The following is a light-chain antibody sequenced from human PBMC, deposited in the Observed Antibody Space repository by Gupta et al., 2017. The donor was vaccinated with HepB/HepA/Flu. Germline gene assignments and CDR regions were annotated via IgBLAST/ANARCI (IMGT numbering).Light chain of an antibody. J-gene: IGKJ2*01. CDR2: KCS. Sequence: DGVLTQPTLSLPVTRGQPASITCSSSQSLSYTDGSTYVNWYHQGPGKAPMRLIYKCSNRDSGLPLRFSGSGSGPDFTLKISRVEAEAVVIYSCRQYKHCPHTFGQGTKMEIK. CDR1: QSLSYTDGSTY. CDR3: RQYKHCPHT. V-gene: IGKV2-30*01.